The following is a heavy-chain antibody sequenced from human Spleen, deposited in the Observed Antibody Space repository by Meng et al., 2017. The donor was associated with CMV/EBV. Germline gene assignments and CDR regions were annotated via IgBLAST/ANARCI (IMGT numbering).Heavy chain of an antibody. CDR3: ARDPSVGAPLY. CDR2: ISAYNGNT. CDR1: GYTFTSYG. V-gene: IGHV1-18*01. D-gene: IGHD1-26*01. Sequence: SCKASGYTFTSYGISWVRQAPGQGLEWMGWISAYNGNTNYAQKLQGRVTMTTDTATSTAYMEVRSLRSDDTAVYYCARDPSVGAPLYWGQGTLVTVSS. J-gene: IGHJ4*02.